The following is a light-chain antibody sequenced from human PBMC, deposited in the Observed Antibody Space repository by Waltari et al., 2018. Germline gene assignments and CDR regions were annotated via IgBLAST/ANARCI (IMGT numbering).Light chain of an antibody. J-gene: IGLJ2*01. CDR1: SLRTYY. V-gene: IGLV3-19*01. CDR2: GKY. Sequence: SSELTQDPAVSVALGQTVRITCQGDSLRTYYASWFQQKPGQAPRLVMYGKYNRPSGIPDRFSGSSSGNTASLTITGAQAEDEADYYCNSRDSSATHVLFGGVTKLTVL. CDR3: NSRDSSATHVL.